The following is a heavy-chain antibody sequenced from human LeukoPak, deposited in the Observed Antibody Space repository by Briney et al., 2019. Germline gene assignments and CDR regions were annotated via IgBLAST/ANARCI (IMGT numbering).Heavy chain of an antibody. CDR3: ARGGTLEYFQH. CDR2: ISSSGSTI. V-gene: IGHV3-48*03. Sequence: PGGSLRLSCAASGFTFSSYEMNWVRQAPGKGLEWVSYISSSGSTIYYADSVKGRLTISRDNAKNSLYLQMNSLRAEDTAVYYCARGGTLEYFQHWGQGTLVTVSS. J-gene: IGHJ1*01. CDR1: GFTFSSYE.